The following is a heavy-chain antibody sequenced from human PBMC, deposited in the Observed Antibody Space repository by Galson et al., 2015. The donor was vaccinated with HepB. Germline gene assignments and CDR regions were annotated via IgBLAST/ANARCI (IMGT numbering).Heavy chain of an antibody. CDR2: IDPSDSYT. D-gene: IGHD3-10*01. CDR1: GYSFTSYW. J-gene: IGHJ6*02. CDR3: ARGGAGTDSSYYSGMDV. V-gene: IGHV5-10-1*01. Sequence: QSGAEVKKPGESLRISCKGSGYSFTSYWISWVRQMPGKGLEWMGRIDPSDSYTNYSPSFQGHVTISADKSISTAYLQWSSLKASAPAMYYCARGGAGTDSSYYSGMDVGGQGTTVTVSS.